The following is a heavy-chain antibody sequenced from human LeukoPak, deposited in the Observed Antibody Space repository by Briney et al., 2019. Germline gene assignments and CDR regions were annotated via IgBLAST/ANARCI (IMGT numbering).Heavy chain of an antibody. CDR3: AILPSPNIVVLTAILASDY. CDR1: GYTFTSYY. V-gene: IGHV1-46*01. CDR2: INPSGGST. D-gene: IGHD2-21*02. J-gene: IGHJ4*02. Sequence: ASVMVSCKASGYTFTSYYMHWVRQAPGQGLEWMGIINPSGGSTSYAQKFQGRVTMTRDTSTSTVYMELSSLRSEDTAVYYCAILPSPNIVVLTAILASDYWCQGTLVTVSS.